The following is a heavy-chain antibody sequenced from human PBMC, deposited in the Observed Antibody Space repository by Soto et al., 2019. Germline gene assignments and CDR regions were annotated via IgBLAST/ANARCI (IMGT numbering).Heavy chain of an antibody. CDR1: GASVSNIIHY. D-gene: IGHD3-3*01. CDR2: VHSCGIT. Sequence: PSETLSLTCSVSGASVSNIIHYWSWIRQPPGKGLEWIGCVHSCGITNYSPPLKSRVTISLDTSKNQFSLRLDSLTAADTAVYYCARGLGYETLYWGQG. J-gene: IGHJ4*02. V-gene: IGHV4-61*01. CDR3: ARGLGYETLY.